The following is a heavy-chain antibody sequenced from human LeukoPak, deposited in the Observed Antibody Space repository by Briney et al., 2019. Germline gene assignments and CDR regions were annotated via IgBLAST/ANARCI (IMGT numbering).Heavy chain of an antibody. D-gene: IGHD3-3*01. J-gene: IGHJ4*02. V-gene: IGHV3-30-3*02. Sequence: QAGGSLRLSCAASGLTFSDYAMHWVRQAPGKGLEWVAVISYDGSKKYYADSVKGRFTISRDNPKNTLYLQMNSLRAEDTAVYYCAKQSIWRYDFWSGYKSDYWGQGTLVTVSS. CDR3: AKQSIWRYDFWSGYKSDY. CDR1: GLTFSDYA. CDR2: ISYDGSKK.